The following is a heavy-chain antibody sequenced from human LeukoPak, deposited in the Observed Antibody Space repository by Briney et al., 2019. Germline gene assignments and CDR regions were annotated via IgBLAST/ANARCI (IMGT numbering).Heavy chain of an antibody. V-gene: IGHV1-69*13. J-gene: IGHJ5*02. CDR3: ARDYSSSWYSGWFDP. CDR1: GYTFTSYG. CDR2: IIPIFGTA. Sequence: GASVKVSCKASGYTFTSYGISWVRQAPGQGLEWMGGIIPIFGTANYVQKFQGRVTITADESTSTAYMELSSLRSEDTAVYYCARDYSSSWYSGWFDPWGQGTLVTVS. D-gene: IGHD6-13*01.